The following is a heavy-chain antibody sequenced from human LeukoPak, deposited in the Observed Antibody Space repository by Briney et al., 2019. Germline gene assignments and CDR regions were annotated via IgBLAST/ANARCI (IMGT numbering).Heavy chain of an antibody. V-gene: IGHV3-23*01. D-gene: IGHD3-10*01. J-gene: IGHJ4*02. CDR1: GITVSNYG. Sequence: PGRSLRLSCAVSGITVSNYGMSWVREAPGKGLECVAGIGDSGGRTRYADSLKGRFTISRDNPKNTLYLQMNSLRAEDTAVYFCAKRGVVVRVILVGFHKEAYYFESWGQGALVTVSS. CDR2: IGDSGGRT. CDR3: AKRGVVVRVILVGFHKEAYYFES.